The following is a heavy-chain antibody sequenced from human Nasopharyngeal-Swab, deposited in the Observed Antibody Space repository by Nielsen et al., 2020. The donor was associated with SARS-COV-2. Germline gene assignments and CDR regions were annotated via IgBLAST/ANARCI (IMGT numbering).Heavy chain of an antibody. J-gene: IGHJ6*02. V-gene: IGHV3-21*01. CDR1: GFTFSSYS. CDR2: ISSSSSYI. D-gene: IGHD3-3*01. CDR3: AREGQIFGVVDYYYYGLDV. Sequence: GESLKISCAASGFTFSSYSMNWVRQAPGKGLEWVPSISSSSSYIYYADSVKGRFTISRDNAKNSLYLQINSLRAEDTAVYYCAREGQIFGVVDYYYYGLDVWGQGTTVTVSS.